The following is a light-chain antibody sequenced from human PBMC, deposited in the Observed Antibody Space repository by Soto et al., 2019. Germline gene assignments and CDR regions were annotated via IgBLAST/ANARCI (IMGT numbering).Light chain of an antibody. J-gene: IGLJ1*01. V-gene: IGLV2-14*03. Sequence: QSVLTQPASVSGSPGQSITISCTGTSSDVGGYNYVSWYQQHPGKVPKLMIYDVSNRPSGVSNRFSGSKSGNTASLTISGLQAEDEADYYCRSYTSSSTYVFGIGTKLTVL. CDR2: DVS. CDR3: RSYTSSSTYV. CDR1: SSDVGGYNY.